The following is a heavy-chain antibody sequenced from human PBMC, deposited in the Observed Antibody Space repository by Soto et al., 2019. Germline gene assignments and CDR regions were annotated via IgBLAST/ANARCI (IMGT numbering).Heavy chain of an antibody. CDR2: MYHSGST. CDR1: GGSISSGGYS. CDR3: AREKPYSSSWYQDY. J-gene: IGHJ4*02. V-gene: IGHV4-30-2*01. Sequence: PSETLSLTCAVSGGSISSGGYSWSWIRQPPGKGLEWIGYMYHSGSTYYNPSLKSRVTISIDRSKNQFSLKLSSVTAADTAVYYCAREKPYSSSWYQDYWGQGTLVTVSS. D-gene: IGHD6-13*01.